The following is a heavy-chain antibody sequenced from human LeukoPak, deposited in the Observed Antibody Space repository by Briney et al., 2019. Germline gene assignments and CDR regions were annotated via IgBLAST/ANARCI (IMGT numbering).Heavy chain of an antibody. CDR1: GFTLSTYP. CDR2: ISSSGSTI. Sequence: GGSLRHSCAASGFTLSTYPMTWVRQAPGKGLECISYISSSGSTIYYADSVKGRFTISRDNAKNSLYLQMNSLRAEDTAVYYCAELGITMIGGVWGKGTTVTISS. V-gene: IGHV3-48*04. J-gene: IGHJ6*04. CDR3: AELGITMIGGV. D-gene: IGHD3-10*02.